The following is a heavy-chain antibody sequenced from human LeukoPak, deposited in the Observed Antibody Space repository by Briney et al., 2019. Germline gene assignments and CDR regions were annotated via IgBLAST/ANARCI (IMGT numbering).Heavy chain of an antibody. V-gene: IGHV3-9*01. CDR3: AKGKPRKNDNTCYSSLDY. Sequence: GRSLRLSCAASGFTFDDYAMYWVRQAPGKGLEWVSGISWNSGSIGYADSVKGRFTISRDNAKNSLSLQMNGLRAEDTAFYYCAKGKPRKNDNTCYSSLDYWGQGTLVTVSS. CDR1: GFTFDDYA. J-gene: IGHJ4*02. CDR2: ISWNSGSI. D-gene: IGHD3-22*01.